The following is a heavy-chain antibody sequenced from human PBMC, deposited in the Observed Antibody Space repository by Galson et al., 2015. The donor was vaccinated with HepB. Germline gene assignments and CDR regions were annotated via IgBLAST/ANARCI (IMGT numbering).Heavy chain of an antibody. Sequence: QSGAEVKKPGESLRISCKGSGYSFTSYWISWVRQMPGKGLEWMGRIDPSDSYTNYSPSFQGHVTISADKSISTAYLQWSSLKASDTAMYYCARPRWGYRYCSSTSCYPIPFDIWGQGTMVTVSS. V-gene: IGHV5-10-1*01. J-gene: IGHJ3*02. CDR1: GYSFTSYW. CDR2: IDPSDSYT. CDR3: ARPRWGYRYCSSTSCYPIPFDI. D-gene: IGHD2-2*01.